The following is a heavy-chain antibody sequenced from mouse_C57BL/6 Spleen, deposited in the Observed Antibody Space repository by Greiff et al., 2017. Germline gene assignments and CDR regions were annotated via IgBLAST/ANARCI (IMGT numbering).Heavy chain of an antibody. D-gene: IGHD2-3*01. V-gene: IGHV5-9-1*02. J-gene: IGHJ1*03. Sequence: DVHLVESGEGLVKPGGSLKLSCAASGFTFSSYAMSWVRQTPEKRLEWVAYISSGGDYIYYADTVKGRFTISRDNARNTLYLQMSSLKSEDTAMYYCTRDSYDGYSDWWFDVWGTGTTVTVSS. CDR1: GFTFSSYA. CDR2: ISSGGDYI. CDR3: TRDSYDGYSDWWFDV.